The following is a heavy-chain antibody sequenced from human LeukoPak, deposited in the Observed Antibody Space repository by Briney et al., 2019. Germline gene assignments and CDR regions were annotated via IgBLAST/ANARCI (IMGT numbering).Heavy chain of an antibody. CDR2: ISYDGSNK. Sequence: PGGSLRLSCAASGFTFSSYAMHWVRQAPGKGLEWVAVISYDGSNKYYADSVKGRFTISRDNSKNTLYLQMNSLRAEDTAVYYCARDPLYYDFWSGHGGYFDYWGQGTLVTVSS. D-gene: IGHD3-3*01. J-gene: IGHJ4*02. CDR1: GFTFSSYA. V-gene: IGHV3-30-3*01. CDR3: ARDPLYYDFWSGHGGYFDY.